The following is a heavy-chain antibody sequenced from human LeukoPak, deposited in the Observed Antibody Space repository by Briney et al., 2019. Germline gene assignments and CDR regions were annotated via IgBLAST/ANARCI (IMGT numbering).Heavy chain of an antibody. D-gene: IGHD3-10*01. CDR1: GFTFSSYA. Sequence: GGSLRLSCAASGFTFSSYAMSWVRQAPGKGLEWVSAISGSGGSTYYADSVKGRFTISRDNSKNTLYLQMNSLRAEDTAVYYCAKSNNVLLWFGELSDAFDIWGQGTMVTVSS. CDR2: ISGSGGST. J-gene: IGHJ3*02. V-gene: IGHV3-23*01. CDR3: AKSNNVLLWFGELSDAFDI.